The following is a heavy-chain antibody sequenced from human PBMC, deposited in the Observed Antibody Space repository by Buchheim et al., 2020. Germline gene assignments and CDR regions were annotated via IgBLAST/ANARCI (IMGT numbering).Heavy chain of an antibody. Sequence: EVQLVESGGGLVQPGGSLRLSCAASGFNFGSVWMSWVRQAPGKGLEWVAKIKQDGSEKYYVDSVKGRFTISRDNAKNSLYLHMNSLGAEDTAVYYCARDFCGGDCYLFDYWGQGTL. V-gene: IGHV3-7*01. J-gene: IGHJ4*02. CDR3: ARDFCGGDCYLFDY. CDR1: GFNFGSVW. D-gene: IGHD2-21*02. CDR2: IKQDGSEK.